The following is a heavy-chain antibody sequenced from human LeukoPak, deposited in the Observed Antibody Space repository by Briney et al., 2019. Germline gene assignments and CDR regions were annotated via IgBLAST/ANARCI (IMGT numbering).Heavy chain of an antibody. CDR2: ISVYNGNT. V-gene: IGHV1-18*01. CDR1: GYTFTNYG. J-gene: IGHJ4*02. Sequence: ASVKVSCKASGYTFTNYGIAWVRQAPGQGLEWVGWISVYNGNTNYAEKLQGRVNVTTDRSTSTAYMELRSLRSDDTAVYYCARVSGVRELDYWGQGTLVTVSS. CDR3: ARVSGVRELDY. D-gene: IGHD3-10*01.